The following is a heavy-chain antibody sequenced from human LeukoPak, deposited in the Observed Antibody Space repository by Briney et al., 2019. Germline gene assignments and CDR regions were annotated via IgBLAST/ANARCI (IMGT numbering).Heavy chain of an antibody. CDR1: GFTFDDYA. D-gene: IGHD6-19*01. V-gene: IGHV3-9*03. J-gene: IGHJ4*02. CDR2: ISWNSGSI. CDR3: AKESSSGYYFDY. Sequence: GGSLRLSCAASGFTFDDYAMHWVRQAPGKGLECGSGISWNSGSIGYADSVKGRFTISRDNAKNSLYLQMNSLRAEDMALYYCAKESSSGYYFDYWGQGTLVTVSS.